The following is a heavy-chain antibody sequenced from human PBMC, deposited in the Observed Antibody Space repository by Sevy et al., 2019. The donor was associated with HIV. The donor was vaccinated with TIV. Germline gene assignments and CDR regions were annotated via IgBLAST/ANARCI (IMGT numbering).Heavy chain of an antibody. J-gene: IGHJ4*01. CDR3: TRDDIYSHPWEFDW. CDR2: INPNNGDS. D-gene: IGHD1-26*01. V-gene: IGHV1-2*02. Sequence: ASVKVSYKASGFTFSDYYMHWVRQAPGQGLEWMGWINPNNGDSRSAQKFQGRVTLTGDMSISTAYMELTRLRSDDTAIYFCTRDDIYSHPWEFDWWVHGALVTVSS. CDR1: GFTFSDYY.